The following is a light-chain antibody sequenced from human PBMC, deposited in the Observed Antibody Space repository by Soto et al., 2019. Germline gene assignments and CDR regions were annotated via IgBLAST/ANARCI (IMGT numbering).Light chain of an antibody. CDR1: QSVNSRY. CDR3: QRYNNWPLT. CDR2: GAS. V-gene: IGKV3-20*01. Sequence: EIVLTQSPGTLSLSPGERATLSCRASQSVNSRYLAWYQQKAGQAPRLLIYGASSRATGIPDRFSGSGSGTEFTLTINSLQSEDFAVYYCQRYNNWPLTFGGGTKVENK. J-gene: IGKJ4*01.